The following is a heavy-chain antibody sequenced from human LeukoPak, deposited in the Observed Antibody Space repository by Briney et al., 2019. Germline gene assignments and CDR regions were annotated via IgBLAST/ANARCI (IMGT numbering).Heavy chain of an antibody. D-gene: IGHD3-22*01. CDR1: GFTVSSNY. Sequence: GGSLRLSCAASGFTVSSNYMSWVRQAPGKGLEWVSVIYSGGSTYYADSVKGRFTISRDNSMNTLYLQMNSLRAEDTAVYCCARLYDSSGYHYYWGQGTLVTVSS. J-gene: IGHJ4*02. V-gene: IGHV3-53*01. CDR2: IYSGGST. CDR3: ARLYDSSGYHYY.